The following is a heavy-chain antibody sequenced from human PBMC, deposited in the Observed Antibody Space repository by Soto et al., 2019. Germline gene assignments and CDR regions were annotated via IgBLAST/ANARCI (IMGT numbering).Heavy chain of an antibody. CDR3: ARVVRDIVVVPAASHAFDI. Sequence: GGSLRLSCAASGFTFSTYAMTWVRQAPGKGLEWVSSISSSSSYTYYADSVKGRFTISRDNAKNSLYLQMNSLRAEDTAVYYCARVVRDIVVVPAASHAFDIWGQGTMVTVSS. CDR2: ISSSSSYT. J-gene: IGHJ3*02. V-gene: IGHV3-21*01. CDR1: GFTFSTYA. D-gene: IGHD2-2*01.